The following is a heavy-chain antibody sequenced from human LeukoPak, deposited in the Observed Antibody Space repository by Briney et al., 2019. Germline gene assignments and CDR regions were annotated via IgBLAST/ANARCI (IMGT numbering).Heavy chain of an antibody. J-gene: IGHJ5*02. CDR1: GGSFSGYY. V-gene: IGHV4-34*01. CDR3: ARDRYYGSGSLPNWFDP. CDR2: INQSGST. Sequence: SETLSLTCAVYGGSFSGYYWSWIRQPPGKGLEWIGEINQSGSTNHNPSLKSRVTISVDTSKNQFSLKLSSVTAADTAVYYCARDRYYGSGSLPNWFDPWGQGTLVTVSS. D-gene: IGHD3-10*01.